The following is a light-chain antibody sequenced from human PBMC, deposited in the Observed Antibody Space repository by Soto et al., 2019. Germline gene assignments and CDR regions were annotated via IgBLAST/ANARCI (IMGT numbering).Light chain of an antibody. Sequence: EIVLTQSPATLSLSPGERVTLSCRASQSVSSNLVWYQQKPGQAPRLLIYGASTRATGIPTRFSGSGSGTEFTLTINSLQSEDFAVYYCQQYNNWPPITFGQGTRLEI. CDR2: GAS. CDR3: QQYNNWPPIT. CDR1: QSVSSN. J-gene: IGKJ5*01. V-gene: IGKV3-15*01.